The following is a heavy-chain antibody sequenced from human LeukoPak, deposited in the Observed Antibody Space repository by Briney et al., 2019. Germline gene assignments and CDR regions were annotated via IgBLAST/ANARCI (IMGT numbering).Heavy chain of an antibody. J-gene: IGHJ4*02. CDR3: AVGRRGRDGYRKTFDY. D-gene: IGHD5-24*01. CDR2: IYYSGST. Sequence: SETLSLTCTVSGGSISSYYWSWIRQPPGKGLEWIGYIYYSGSTNYNPSLKSRVTISVDTSKNQFSLKLSSVTAPDTAVYYCAVGRRGRDGYRKTFDYWGQGTLVTVSS. V-gene: IGHV4-59*08. CDR1: GGSISSYY.